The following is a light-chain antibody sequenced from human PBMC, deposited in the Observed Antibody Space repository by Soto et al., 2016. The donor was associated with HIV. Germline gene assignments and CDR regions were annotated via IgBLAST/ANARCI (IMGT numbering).Light chain of an antibody. CDR3: QVWDSSSDHVI. CDR2: DDS. CDR1: NIGSKN. J-gene: IGLJ2*01. V-gene: IGLV3-21*03. Sequence: SCVLTQPPSVSVAPGKTARITCGGNNIGSKNVHWYQQKPGQAPVLVAYDDSDRPSGIPERFSGSNFGNTATLTISRVEAGDEADYYCQVWDSSSDHVIFGGGTKLTV.